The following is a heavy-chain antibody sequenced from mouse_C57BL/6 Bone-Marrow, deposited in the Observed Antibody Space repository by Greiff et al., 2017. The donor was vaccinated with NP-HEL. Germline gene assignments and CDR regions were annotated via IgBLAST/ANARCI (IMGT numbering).Heavy chain of an antibody. CDR1: GFSLSTFGMG. CDR3: ARIEAFYGSSPAWFAY. V-gene: IGHV8-8*01. J-gene: IGHJ3*01. Sequence: QVTLKESGPGILQPSQTLSLTCSFSGFSLSTFGMGVGWLRQPSGKGLEWLAHIWWDDDQYYNPALKSRLTISKDTSKNQVFLKIANVDTADTATYYCARIEAFYGSSPAWFAYWGQGTLVTVSA. D-gene: IGHD1-1*01. CDR2: IWWDDDQ.